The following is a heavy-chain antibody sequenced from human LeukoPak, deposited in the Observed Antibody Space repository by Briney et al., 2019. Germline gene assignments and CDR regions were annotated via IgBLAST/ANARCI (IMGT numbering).Heavy chain of an antibody. CDR1: GFTFGSYA. D-gene: IGHD2-21*01. V-gene: IGHV3-30*04. CDR2: IAHDETNR. CDR3: ARDLLPGAPDYFDH. Sequence: PGWSLTLSCAASGFTFGSYAMHWVRQAPGKGLEWVAVIAHDETNRFYADSVKGRFIISRDNPMNTLYLRMNSLRPEDTAVYFCARDLLPGAPDYFDHWGQGTLVTVSS. J-gene: IGHJ4*02.